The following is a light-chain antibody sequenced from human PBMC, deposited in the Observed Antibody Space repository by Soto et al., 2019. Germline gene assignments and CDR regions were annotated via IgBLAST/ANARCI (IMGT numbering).Light chain of an antibody. CDR1: QSVSSN. Sequence: EIVLTQSQGTLSLSPLERVRLXCRASQSVSSNLAWYQQKPGQAPSLLIYGAFTRATGIPARFSGTGSGTEFTLTISSLQSEDFALYYCQQYNDWPLTFGQGTKVDIK. V-gene: IGKV3-15*01. CDR2: GAF. CDR3: QQYNDWPLT. J-gene: IGKJ1*01.